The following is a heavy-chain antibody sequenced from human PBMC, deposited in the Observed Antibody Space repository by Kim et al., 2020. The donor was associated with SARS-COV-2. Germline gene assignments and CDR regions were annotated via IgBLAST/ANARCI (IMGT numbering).Heavy chain of an antibody. Sequence: GGSLRLSCAASGFTFSRYAMHWVRQAPGKGLEWLAVIFFDGSETYYGDSLKGRFTISRDNSKKTLFLQMNSLRAEDTAVYYCARADSSSPPIDYWGQGIL. CDR3: ARADSSSPPIDY. V-gene: IGHV3-33*01. CDR2: IFFDGSET. D-gene: IGHD6-6*01. CDR1: GFTFSRYA. J-gene: IGHJ4*02.